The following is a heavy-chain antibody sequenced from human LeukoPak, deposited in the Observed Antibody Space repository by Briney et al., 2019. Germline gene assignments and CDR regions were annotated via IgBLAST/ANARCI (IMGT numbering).Heavy chain of an antibody. J-gene: IGHJ4*02. CDR3: ARHLTMIVVDHLDY. D-gene: IGHD3-22*01. Sequence: PGGSLRLSCAASGFTFSSYSMNWVRQAPGKGLEWVSYISSSSSTIYYADSVKGRFTISRDNAKNSLYLQMNSLRAEDTAVYYCARHLTMIVVDHLDYWGQGTLVTVSS. CDR1: GFTFSSYS. V-gene: IGHV3-48*01. CDR2: ISSSSSTI.